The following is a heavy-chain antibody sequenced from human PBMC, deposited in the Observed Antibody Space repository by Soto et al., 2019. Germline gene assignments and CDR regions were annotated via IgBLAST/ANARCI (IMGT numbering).Heavy chain of an antibody. CDR2: FETGGSI. CDR1: GFSVRTNY. J-gene: IGHJ4*02. CDR3: ARAGVTPDFFDY. Sequence: PGGSLRLSCAASGFSVRTNYMSWVRQAPGKGLEWVSVFETGGSIYYADSVKGRLIISRDYAKNTMYLQMNSLRAEDTAVYYCARAGVTPDFFDYWGQGTLVTVSS. V-gene: IGHV3-53*01. D-gene: IGHD2-21*02.